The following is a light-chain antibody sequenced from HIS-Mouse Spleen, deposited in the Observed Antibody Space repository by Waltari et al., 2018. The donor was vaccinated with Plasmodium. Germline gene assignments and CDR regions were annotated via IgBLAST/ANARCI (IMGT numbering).Light chain of an antibody. Sequence: DIVMTQSPDSLAVSLGESATINCKSSQSVLYSSNNKNYLAWYQQKPGQPPKLPIYWASTRESGVPDRFSGSGSGTDFTLTISSLQAEDVAVYYCQQYYSTPPYTFGQGTKLEIK. J-gene: IGKJ2*01. V-gene: IGKV4-1*01. CDR3: QQYYSTPPYT. CDR1: QSVLYSSNNKNY. CDR2: WAS.